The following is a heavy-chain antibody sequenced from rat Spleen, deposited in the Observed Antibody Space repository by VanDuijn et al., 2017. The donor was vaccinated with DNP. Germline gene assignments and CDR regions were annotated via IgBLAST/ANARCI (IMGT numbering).Heavy chain of an antibody. Sequence: EVQLVESGGGLVQPGRSLKLSCAVSRITFSDHNMAWVRQAPKKGLEWVATISFDGSDTYYRDSVRGRFTISRDNAKSTLYLQMDSLRSEDTATYYCAGRPPPTRGPFDYWGQGVTVTVAS. CDR1: RITFSDHN. D-gene: IGHD1-4*01. CDR3: AGRPPPTRGPFDY. CDR2: ISFDGSDT. J-gene: IGHJ2*01. V-gene: IGHV5-7*01.